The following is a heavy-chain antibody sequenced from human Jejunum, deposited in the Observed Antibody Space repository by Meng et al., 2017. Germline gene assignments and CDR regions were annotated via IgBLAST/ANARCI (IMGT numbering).Heavy chain of an antibody. Sequence: QVQPQGSGPGLGKPSETLSLTCAFSGGSISSVYWWTWVRQSPGKGLEWIGEIYHSGSTNYNPSLKSRVTISVDKSKNQFSLKLTSVTAADTAVYYCARGGYYSFDYWGQGTLVTVSS. J-gene: IGHJ4*02. V-gene: IGHV4-4*02. CDR2: IYHSGST. CDR1: GGSISSVYW. D-gene: IGHD5-18*01. CDR3: ARGGYYSFDY.